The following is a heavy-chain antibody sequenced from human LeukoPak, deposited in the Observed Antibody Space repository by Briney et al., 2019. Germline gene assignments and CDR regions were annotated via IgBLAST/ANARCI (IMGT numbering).Heavy chain of an antibody. CDR3: ATSKYSGSY. V-gene: IGHV3-48*04. J-gene: IGHJ4*02. D-gene: IGHD1-26*01. CDR1: GFTFSSYG. CDR2: ISSSGSTI. Sequence: GGSLRLSCAASGFTFSSYGMHWVRQAPGKGLEWVSYISSSGSTIYYADSVRGRFTISRDNAKNSLYLQMNSLRAEDTAVYYCATSKYSGSYWGQGTLVTVSS.